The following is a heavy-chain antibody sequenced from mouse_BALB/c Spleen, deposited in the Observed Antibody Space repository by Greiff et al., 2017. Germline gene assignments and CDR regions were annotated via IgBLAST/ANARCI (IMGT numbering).Heavy chain of an antibody. CDR1: GFTFSSYG. Sequence: EVMLVESGGGLVQPGGSLKLSCAASGFTFSSYGMSWVRQTPDKRLELVATINSNGGSTYYPDSVKGRFTISRDNAKNTLYLQMSSLKSEDTAMYYCARDWDGAWFAYWGQGTLVTVSA. D-gene: IGHD4-1*01. V-gene: IGHV5-6-3*01. J-gene: IGHJ3*01. CDR2: INSNGGST. CDR3: ARDWDGAWFAY.